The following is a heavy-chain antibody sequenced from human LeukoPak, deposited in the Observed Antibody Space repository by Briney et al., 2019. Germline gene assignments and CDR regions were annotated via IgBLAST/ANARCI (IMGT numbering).Heavy chain of an antibody. CDR1: GFTFSSYA. CDR3: ARGLSSSWPNDY. D-gene: IGHD6-13*01. V-gene: IGHV3-23*01. Sequence: PGGSLRLSCAASGFTFSSYAMSWVRQAPGKGLEWVSAISGSGGSTYYADSVKGRFTISRDNSKNTLYLQMNSLRAEGTAVYYCARGLSSSWPNDYWGQGTLVTVSS. CDR2: ISGSGGST. J-gene: IGHJ4*02.